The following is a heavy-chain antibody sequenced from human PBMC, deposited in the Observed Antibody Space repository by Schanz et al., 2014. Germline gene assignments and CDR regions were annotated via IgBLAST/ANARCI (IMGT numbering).Heavy chain of an antibody. V-gene: IGHV1-2*06. CDR2: ISPNSGDT. D-gene: IGHD6-19*01. CDR3: AKGAGAGWYYAFDW. CDR1: GRTFIVYH. J-gene: IGHJ4*02. Sequence: QVQLVQSGAEVKKPGASMKVSCKASGRTFIVYHVLHWVRQAPGQGLEWMGRISPNSGDTHSAQKFQGRVTMTTDTSTSTAYMELRSLRFDDTAVYYCAKGAGAGWYYAFDWWGQGTLVTVSS.